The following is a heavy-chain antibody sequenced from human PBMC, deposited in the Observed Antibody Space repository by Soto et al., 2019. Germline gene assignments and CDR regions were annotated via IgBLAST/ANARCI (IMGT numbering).Heavy chain of an antibody. CDR2: ISAYNGNT. D-gene: IGHD3-3*01. V-gene: IGHV1-18*01. J-gene: IGHJ6*02. Sequence: ASVKVSCKASGYTFTSYGISLVRQAPGQGLEWMGWISAYNGNTNYAQKLQGRVTMTTDTSTSTAYMELRSLRSDDTAVYYCAREGSGVVHYYYYGMDVWGQGTTVTVS. CDR3: AREGSGVVHYYYYGMDV. CDR1: GYTFTSYG.